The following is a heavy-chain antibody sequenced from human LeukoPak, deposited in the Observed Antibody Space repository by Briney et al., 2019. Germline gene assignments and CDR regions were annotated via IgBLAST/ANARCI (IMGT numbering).Heavy chain of an antibody. CDR3: PRLRSLLDQLLSFAFVS. Sequence: PSETLSLTCTVSNGSIRSHFWTWVRQPPGKGLEWIGYIHYSGSTNYNPSLKSRVSMSLDTSKNQFSLKLTSVTAADTAMFYCPRLRSLLDQLLSFAFVSWGQGTLVTVSS. CDR2: IHYSGST. D-gene: IGHD5-12*01. V-gene: IGHV4-59*11. CDR1: NGSIRSHF. J-gene: IGHJ4*02.